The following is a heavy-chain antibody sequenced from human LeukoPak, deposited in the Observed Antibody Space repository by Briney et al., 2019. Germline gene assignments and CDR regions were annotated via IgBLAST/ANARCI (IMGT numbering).Heavy chain of an antibody. CDR3: ARDPRYSYGQPFDY. Sequence: SVKVSCKASGGTFSSYAISWVRQAPGQGLEWMGGIIPIFGTANYAQKFQGRVTITADESTSIAYMELSSLRSEDTAVYYCARDPRYSYGQPFDYWGQGTLVTVSS. CDR2: IIPIFGTA. CDR1: GGTFSSYA. J-gene: IGHJ4*02. V-gene: IGHV1-69*13. D-gene: IGHD5-18*01.